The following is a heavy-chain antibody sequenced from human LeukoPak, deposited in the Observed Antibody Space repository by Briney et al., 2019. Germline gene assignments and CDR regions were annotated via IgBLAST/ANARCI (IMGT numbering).Heavy chain of an antibody. CDR1: GLPFRNNY. V-gene: IGHV3-66*01. D-gene: IGHD3-10*01. J-gene: IGHJ4*02. Sequence: GGSRRFSFAASGLPFRNNYMTWVRKAPGKGLEWASVIYSGGSTYYADSVKGRFTISRDNSKNTLYLQMNSLRAEDTAVYFCATGERMVRGDGVDYWGQGTLVTVSS. CDR2: IYSGGST. CDR3: ATGERMVRGDGVDY.